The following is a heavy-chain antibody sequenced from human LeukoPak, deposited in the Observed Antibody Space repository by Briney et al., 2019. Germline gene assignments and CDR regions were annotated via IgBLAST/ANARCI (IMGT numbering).Heavy chain of an antibody. V-gene: IGHV3-48*01. CDR2: ISSSSSTI. J-gene: IGHJ4*02. D-gene: IGHD6-19*01. CDR3: ARGEQWLPVDY. Sequence: PGGSLRLSCAASGFTFSSYSMNWVRQAPGKGLEWVSYISSSSSTIYYADSVKGRFTISRDNAKNSLYLQMNSLRAEDTAVYYCARGEQWLPVDYWGQGTLDTVSS. CDR1: GFTFSSYS.